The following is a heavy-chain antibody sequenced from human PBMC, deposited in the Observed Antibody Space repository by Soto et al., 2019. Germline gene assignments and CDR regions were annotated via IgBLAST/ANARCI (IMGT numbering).Heavy chain of an antibody. Sequence: GASVKVSCKASGYTFTSYGISWVRQAPGQGLEWMGWISAYNGNTNYAQKLQGRVTMTTDTSTSTAYMELRRLRSDDTAVYFCARGRRRFLECFVDPWGQGTLVTVSS. CDR1: GYTFTSYG. CDR2: ISAYNGNT. D-gene: IGHD3-3*01. J-gene: IGHJ5*02. CDR3: ARGRRRFLECFVDP. V-gene: IGHV1-18*01.